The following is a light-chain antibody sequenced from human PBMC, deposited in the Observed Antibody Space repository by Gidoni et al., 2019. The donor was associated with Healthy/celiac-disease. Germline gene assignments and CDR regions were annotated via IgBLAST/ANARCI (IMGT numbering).Light chain of an antibody. CDR2: DAS. CDR1: QDISDY. Sequence: DIQMTQSPSSLSASVGDRVTITCQASQDISDYLHWYQQKPGKAPKLLIYDASNLETGVPSRFSGSGSGTDFTFTISSLQPDDIATYYCQQYDNLPTFGQGTKLEIK. V-gene: IGKV1-33*01. CDR3: QQYDNLPT. J-gene: IGKJ2*01.